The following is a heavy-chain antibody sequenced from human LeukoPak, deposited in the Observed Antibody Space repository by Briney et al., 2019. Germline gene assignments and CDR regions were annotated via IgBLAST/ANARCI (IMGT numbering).Heavy chain of an antibody. Sequence: KASETLSLTCTVSGGSISSSSYYWGWIRQPPGKGLEWIGSIYYSGSTYYNPSLKSRVTISVDTSKNQFSLKLSSVTAADTAVYYCARLPWGMWFGELLYHFDYWGQGTLVTVSS. V-gene: IGHV4-39*01. CDR1: GGSISSSSYY. CDR2: IYYSGST. J-gene: IGHJ4*02. D-gene: IGHD3-10*01. CDR3: ARLPWGMWFGELLYHFDY.